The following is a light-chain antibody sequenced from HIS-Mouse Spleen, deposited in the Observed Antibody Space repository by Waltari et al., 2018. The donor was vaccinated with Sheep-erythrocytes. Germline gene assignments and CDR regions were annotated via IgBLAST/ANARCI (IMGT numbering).Light chain of an antibody. CDR1: SSHVGSYNL. CDR2: EGS. CDR3: CSYAGSSTPWV. V-gene: IGLV2-23*01. Sequence: QSALPQPASVSGSPGQSITIPCTGTSSHVGSYNLVSWYQQHPGKAPKLMIYEGSKRPSGVSNRFSGSKSGNTASLTISGLQAEDEADYYCCSYAGSSTPWVFGGGTKLTVL. J-gene: IGLJ3*02.